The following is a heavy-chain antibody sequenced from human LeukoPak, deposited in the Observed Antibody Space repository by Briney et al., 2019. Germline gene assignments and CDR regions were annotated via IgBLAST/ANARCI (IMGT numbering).Heavy chain of an antibody. Sequence: PGGSLRLSCAASGFTFSSYSMNWVRQAPGKGLEWVSYISSSSSTIYYADSVKGRFTISRDDAKNSLYLQMNSLRDEDTAVYYCGRGTTVITYYWGQGTLVTVSS. CDR3: GRGTTVITYY. V-gene: IGHV3-48*02. CDR2: ISSSSSTI. D-gene: IGHD4-23*01. J-gene: IGHJ4*02. CDR1: GFTFSSYS.